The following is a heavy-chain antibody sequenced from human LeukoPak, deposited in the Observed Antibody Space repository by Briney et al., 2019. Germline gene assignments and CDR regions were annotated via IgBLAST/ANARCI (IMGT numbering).Heavy chain of an antibody. CDR3: TTDLGITMIRGVIVY. J-gene: IGHJ4*02. V-gene: IGHV3-15*01. Sequence: GGSLRLSCAASGFTFTNAWMSWVRQAPGKGLEWVGRIKSKGDGETTDYAAPVKGRFTMSRDDSKATLYLQMNSLKAEDTAVYYCTTDLGITMIRGVIVYWGQGALVTVSS. CDR2: IKSKGDGETT. CDR1: GFTFTNAW. D-gene: IGHD3-10*01.